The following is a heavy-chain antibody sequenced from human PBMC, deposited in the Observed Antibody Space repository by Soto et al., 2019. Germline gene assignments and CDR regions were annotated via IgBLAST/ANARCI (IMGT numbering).Heavy chain of an antibody. D-gene: IGHD1-26*01. Sequence: SETLSLTCAVYGGSFSGYYWSWIRQPPGKGLEWIGEIKHRGSTNYNPSLKSRVTISVDTSKNQFSLKLSSVTAADTAVYYCARLPYSGSYFDYWGQGALVTVSS. CDR1: GGSFSGYY. CDR3: ARLPYSGSYFDY. CDR2: IKHRGST. J-gene: IGHJ4*02. V-gene: IGHV4-34*01.